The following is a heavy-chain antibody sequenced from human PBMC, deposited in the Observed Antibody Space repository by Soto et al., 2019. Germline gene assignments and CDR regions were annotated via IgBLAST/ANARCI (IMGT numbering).Heavy chain of an antibody. Sequence: QVQLQESGPGLVKPSETLSLTCTVSGGSVSSPTYYWSWIRQPQGKGLGGIGYMYYSGSTNYNTSHNSRDTISLHTAKNPSALDTGYVNGASTAAYYGAGGRVHVNYWFDPWGQGTLVTVSS. CDR3: AGGRVHVNYWFDP. V-gene: IGHV4-61*01. CDR2: MYYSGST. D-gene: IGHD3-16*01. CDR1: GGSVSSPTYY. J-gene: IGHJ5*02.